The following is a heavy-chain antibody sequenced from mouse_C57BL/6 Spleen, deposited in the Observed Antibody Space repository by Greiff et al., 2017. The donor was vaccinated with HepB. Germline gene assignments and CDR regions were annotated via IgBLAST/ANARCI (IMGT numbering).Heavy chain of an antibody. CDR3: ARDGDTTGGVDY. J-gene: IGHJ4*01. V-gene: IGHV5-4*01. CDR2: ISDGGSYT. D-gene: IGHD1-1*01. CDR1: GFTFSSYA. Sequence: EVQGVESGGGLVKPGGSLKLSCAASGFTFSSYAMSWVRQTPEKRLEWVATISDGGSYTYYPDNVKGRFTISRDNAKNNLYLQMSHLKSEDTAMYYCARDGDTTGGVDYWGQGTSVTVSS.